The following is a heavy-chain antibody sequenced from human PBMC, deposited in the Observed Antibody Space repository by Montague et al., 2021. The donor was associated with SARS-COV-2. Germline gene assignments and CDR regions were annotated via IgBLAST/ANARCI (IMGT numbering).Heavy chain of an antibody. D-gene: IGHD3-3*02. Sequence: PALVKPTQTLTLTCTFSGFSLSTSGVGVGWIRQPPGKAPEWLALIYWDDDKRYSPSLKSRLTITKDTSKNQAVLTMTNIDPVDTATYYCAHRPLLALKGQFDYWGQGTLVTVSS. V-gene: IGHV2-5*02. CDR3: AHRPLLALKGQFDY. CDR1: GFSLSTSGVG. CDR2: IYWDDDK. J-gene: IGHJ4*02.